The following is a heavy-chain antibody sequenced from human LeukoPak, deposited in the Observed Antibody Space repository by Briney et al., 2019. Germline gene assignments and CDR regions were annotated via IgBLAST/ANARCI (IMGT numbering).Heavy chain of an antibody. CDR3: ARHLYYYGSGSYPSGDWFDP. D-gene: IGHD3-10*01. CDR1: GGSISSSSYY. Sequence: SETLSLTCTVSGGSISSSSYYWGWIRQPPGKGLEWIGSIYYSRSTYYNPSLKSRVTISVDTSKNQFSLKLSSVTAADTAVYSCARHLYYYGSGSYPSGDWFDPWGQGTLVTVSS. V-gene: IGHV4-39*01. CDR2: IYYSRST. J-gene: IGHJ5*02.